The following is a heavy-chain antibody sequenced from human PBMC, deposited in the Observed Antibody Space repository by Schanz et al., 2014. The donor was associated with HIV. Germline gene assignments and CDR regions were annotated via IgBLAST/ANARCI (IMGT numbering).Heavy chain of an antibody. CDR3: ARESGDYGSGRSFGMDV. Sequence: QVQLIQSGAEVKKPGSSVKVSCRASGGTVNRYAISWVRQAPGQGLEWMGGIIPIFGPANYSPKFRDRVTITADESTSTVYMALSSMSSEDTAVYYCARESGDYGSGRSFGMDVWGQGTTVTVSS. D-gene: IGHD3-10*01. CDR1: GGTVNRYA. CDR2: IIPIFGPA. V-gene: IGHV1-69*19. J-gene: IGHJ6*02.